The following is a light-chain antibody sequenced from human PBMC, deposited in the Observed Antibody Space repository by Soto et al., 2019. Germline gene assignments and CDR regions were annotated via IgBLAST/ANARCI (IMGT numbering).Light chain of an antibody. CDR2: FGS. V-gene: IGKV2-28*01. J-gene: IGKJ4*01. CDR1: ASLLHSNGYNC. CDR3: MQALQTPLT. Sequence: DIVMTQSPLSLPVTPGEPASISCRSSASLLHSNGYNCLDWYVQKPGQSPQLLIYFGSYRASRVPDRVSGSGSGTEFTLKISRVEAEDVGVYYCMQALQTPLTFGGGTKVEIK.